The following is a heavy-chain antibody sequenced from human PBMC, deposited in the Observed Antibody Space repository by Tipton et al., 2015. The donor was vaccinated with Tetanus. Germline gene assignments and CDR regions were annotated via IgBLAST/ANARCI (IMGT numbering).Heavy chain of an antibody. CDR3: AKDGDAPHYFDY. D-gene: IGHD2-21*01. J-gene: IGHJ4*02. V-gene: IGHV3-9*01. CDR2: ISWNSGSI. Sequence: SLRLSCAASGFTFDDYAMHWVRQAPGKGLEWVSGISWNSGSIGYADSVKGRFTISRDNAKNSLYLQMNSLRAEDTALYYCAKDGDAPHYFDYWGQGTLVTVSS. CDR1: GFTFDDYA.